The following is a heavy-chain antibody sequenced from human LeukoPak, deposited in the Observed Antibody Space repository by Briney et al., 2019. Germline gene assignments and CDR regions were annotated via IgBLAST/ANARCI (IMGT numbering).Heavy chain of an antibody. CDR2: INPYRGAS. CDR3: ATASATRMRDP. Sequence: ASVKVSCKASGYDFSDLYFHWVRQAPGQGLEWMGWINPYRGASIYAQKFQGRVTMETSSSTVYMQLSRLGYDDTAVYYCATASATRMRDPWGQGTLVTVSS. J-gene: IGHJ5*02. V-gene: IGHV1-2*02. CDR1: GYDFSDLY.